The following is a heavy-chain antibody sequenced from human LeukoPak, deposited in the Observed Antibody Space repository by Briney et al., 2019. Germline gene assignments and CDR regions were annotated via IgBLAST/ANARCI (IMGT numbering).Heavy chain of an antibody. D-gene: IGHD6-13*01. V-gene: IGHV3-23*01. CDR1: GFTFRSYA. J-gene: IGHJ4*02. CDR2: ISGSGGST. CDR3: AKDRAAAGL. Sequence: SGGSLRLSCAAPGFTFRSYAMSWVRQAPAKGLQWVSAISGSGGSTYYADSVKGRFTISRDNSNNTLYLQMNSLRAEDTAVYYCAKDRAAAGLWGQGTLVTVSS.